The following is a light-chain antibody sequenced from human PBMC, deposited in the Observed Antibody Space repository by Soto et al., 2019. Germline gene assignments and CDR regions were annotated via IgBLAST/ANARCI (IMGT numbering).Light chain of an antibody. V-gene: IGKV1-5*03. CDR2: KAS. Sequence: DTQMTQSPSTLSASVGDRGTITCRASQSISSWLAWYQHKPGKAPNLLIYKASSLESGVPSRFSGSGSGTEFTLTVSSLQPDDFATYYCQQYDSYPLTFGGGTKVEIK. CDR3: QQYDSYPLT. J-gene: IGKJ4*01. CDR1: QSISSW.